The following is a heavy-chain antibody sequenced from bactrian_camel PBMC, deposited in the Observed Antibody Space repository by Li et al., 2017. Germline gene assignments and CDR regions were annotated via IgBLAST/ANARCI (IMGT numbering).Heavy chain of an antibody. Sequence: HVQLVESGGGSVQAGGSLRLSCAASGYIFNICGMAWYRQAPGKELEWVAEDTSYENGQFYADPVKGRFTISRDNAKSTLYLQLDSLKIVDTGMHYCALSRSAVGRGPGTQVTVS. D-gene: IGHD7*01. CDR3: ALSRSAVG. J-gene: IGHJ4*01. CDR1: GYIFNICG. V-gene: IGHV3S1*01. CDR2: DTSYENGQ.